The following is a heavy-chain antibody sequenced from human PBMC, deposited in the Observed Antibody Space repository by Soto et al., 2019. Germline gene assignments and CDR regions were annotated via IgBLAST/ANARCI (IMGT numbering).Heavy chain of an antibody. J-gene: IGHJ6*02. CDR2: IIPIFGTA. Sequence: ASVKVSCKASGGTFSSYAISWVRQAPGQGLEWMGGIIPIFGTANYAQKFQGRVTITADESTSTAYMELSSLRSEDTAVYYCARAITDYYGAGSYYSSSYYYSMDVWGQGTTVTVSS. CDR1: GGTFSSYA. D-gene: IGHD3-10*01. CDR3: ARAITDYYGAGSYYSSSYYYSMDV. V-gene: IGHV1-69*13.